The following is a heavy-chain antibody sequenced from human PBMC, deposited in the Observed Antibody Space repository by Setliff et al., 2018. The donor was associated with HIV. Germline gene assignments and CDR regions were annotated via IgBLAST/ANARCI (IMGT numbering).Heavy chain of an antibody. Sequence: PGGSLRLSCAASGFTFNDYAMHWVRQAPGKGLEWVSLISWDGGSTYYADSMKGRFTISRDNSKSSLYLQMNSLRPEDTALYYCAKDGDISGLYYPPPSYYFDYWGQGTLVTVSS. CDR1: GFTFNDYA. CDR2: ISWDGGST. J-gene: IGHJ4*02. D-gene: IGHD3-22*01. CDR3: AKDGDISGLYYPPPSYYFDY. V-gene: IGHV3-43D*04.